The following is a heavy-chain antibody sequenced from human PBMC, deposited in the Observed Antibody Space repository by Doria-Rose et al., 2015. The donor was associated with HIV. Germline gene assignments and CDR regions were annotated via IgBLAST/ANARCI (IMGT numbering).Heavy chain of an antibody. D-gene: IGHD1-26*01. CDR2: IYTSGST. CDR1: GGSISSGSYY. CDR3: ARVGFTGSAEYFQH. J-gene: IGHJ1*01. V-gene: IGHV4-61*02. Sequence: GPGLVKPSQTLSLTCTVSGGSISSGSYYWSWIRQPAGKGLEWIGHIYTSGSTNYNPSLKSRVTISVDTSKNQFSLKLRSVTAADTAVYYCARVGFTGSAEYFQHWGQGTLVTVSS.